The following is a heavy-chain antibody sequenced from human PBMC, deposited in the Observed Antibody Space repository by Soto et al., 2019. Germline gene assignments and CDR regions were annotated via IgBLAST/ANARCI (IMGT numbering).Heavy chain of an antibody. CDR1: GFTFSSYG. CDR2: ISYDGSNK. J-gene: IGHJ4*02. D-gene: IGHD3-3*01. Sequence: GGSLRLSCAASGFTFSSYGMHWVRQAPGKGLEWVAVISYDGSNKYHADSVKGRFTISRGNSKNTLYLQMNSLRAEDTAVYYCAKDARYYDFWSGYYSDYYFDYWGQGTLVTAPQ. CDR3: AKDARYYDFWSGYYSDYYFDY. V-gene: IGHV3-30*18.